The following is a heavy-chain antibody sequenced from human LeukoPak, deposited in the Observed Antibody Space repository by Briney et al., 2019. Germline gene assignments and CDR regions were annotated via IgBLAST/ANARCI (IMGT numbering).Heavy chain of an antibody. J-gene: IGHJ4*02. CDR3: TRRSSAAGRQYFDY. D-gene: IGHD6-13*01. V-gene: IGHV3-23*01. CDR1: GFTFSSYA. CDR2: ISVNGGTT. Sequence: GGSLRLSCAASGFTFSSYAMTWVRQAPGKGLEWVSSISVNGGTTYYADSVKGRFTISRDSSKNTLYLQMNSLRAEDTAVYYCTRRSSAAGRQYFDYWGQGTLVTVSS.